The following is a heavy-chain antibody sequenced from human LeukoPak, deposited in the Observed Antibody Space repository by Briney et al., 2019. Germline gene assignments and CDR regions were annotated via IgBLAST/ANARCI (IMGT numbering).Heavy chain of an antibody. CDR1: GGSISSSSYY. CDR3: ALIAAQLDDAFDI. Sequence: SETLSLTCTVSGGSISSSSYYWGWIRQPPGKGLEWIGSIYYSGSTYYNPSLKSRVTISVDMSKNQFSLNLSSVTAADTAVYYCALIAAQLDDAFDIWGQGTMVTVSS. D-gene: IGHD6-13*01. CDR2: IYYSGST. V-gene: IGHV4-39*01. J-gene: IGHJ3*02.